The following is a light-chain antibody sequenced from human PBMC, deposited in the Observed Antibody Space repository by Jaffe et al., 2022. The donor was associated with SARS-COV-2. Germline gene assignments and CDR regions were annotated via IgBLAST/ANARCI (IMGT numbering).Light chain of an antibody. V-gene: IGKV3-11*01. CDR2: DAS. CDR3: QQRSNWPRT. J-gene: IGKJ2*01. CDR1: QSISRY. Sequence: ETVLTQSPATLSLSPGERATLSCRASQSISRYLAWYQQKPGQAPRLLIYDASNRAAGIPARFSGSGSGTDFTLTISSLEPEDFAMYYCQQRSNWPRTFGQGTKLEIK.